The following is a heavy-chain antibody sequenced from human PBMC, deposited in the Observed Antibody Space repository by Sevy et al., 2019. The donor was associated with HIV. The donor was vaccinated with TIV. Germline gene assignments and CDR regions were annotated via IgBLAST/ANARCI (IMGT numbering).Heavy chain of an antibody. D-gene: IGHD6-19*01. CDR2: IKQDGSDK. CDR1: GFTLWNYL. V-gene: IGHV3-7*01. Sequence: GSLRLSCSVSGFTLWNYLMSLVRQAPGKGLEWVANIKQDGSDKNYVDSVKGRFTISRDNAKNSLFLQMSSLTAEDTAVYYCARDFSPIAVTGFDYWGQGTLVTVSS. J-gene: IGHJ4*02. CDR3: ARDFSPIAVTGFDY.